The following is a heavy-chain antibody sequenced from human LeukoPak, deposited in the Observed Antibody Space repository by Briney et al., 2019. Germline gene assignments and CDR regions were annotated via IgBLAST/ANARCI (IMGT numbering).Heavy chain of an antibody. CDR1: GFNFSSYR. V-gene: IGHV3-48*01. J-gene: IGHJ4*02. D-gene: IGHD6-13*01. Sequence: GGALRLSCAASGFNFSSYRMAWVRQTRGKGGGWGSYISSGGSSKYYADSVQGRFTISTDNAKNSLFLQINSLRAEDTAVYYCARLRYSSSELGGDYWGQGTLVTVSS. CDR2: ISSGGSSK. CDR3: ARLRYSSSELGGDY.